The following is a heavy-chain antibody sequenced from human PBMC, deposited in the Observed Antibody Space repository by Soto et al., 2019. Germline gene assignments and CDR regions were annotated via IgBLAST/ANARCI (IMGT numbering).Heavy chain of an antibody. CDR2: ISSSSSYI. CDR1: GFTFSSYS. CDR3: ARDQGEDVVVVPAAITYYYYGMDV. J-gene: IGHJ6*02. D-gene: IGHD2-2*02. Sequence: GGSLRLSCAASGFTFSSYSMNWVRQAPGKGLEWVSSISSSSSYIYYADSVKGRFTISRDNAKNSLYLQMNSLRAEDTAVYYCARDQGEDVVVVPAAITYYYYGMDVWGQGTTVTVSS. V-gene: IGHV3-21*01.